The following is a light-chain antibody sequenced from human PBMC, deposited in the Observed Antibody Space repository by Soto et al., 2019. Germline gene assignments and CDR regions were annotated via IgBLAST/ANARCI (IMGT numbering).Light chain of an antibody. J-gene: IGLJ3*02. V-gene: IGLV4-69*01. Sequence: QPVLTQSPSASASLGASVKLTCTLSSGHSNYAIAWHQQQPEKGPRYLVKVNSDGSHIKGDGIPDRFSGSSSGAERYLTISSLQSEDEADYYCQTWDTGIGVFGGGTKLTVL. CDR3: QTWDTGIGV. CDR2: VNSDGSH. CDR1: SGHSNYA.